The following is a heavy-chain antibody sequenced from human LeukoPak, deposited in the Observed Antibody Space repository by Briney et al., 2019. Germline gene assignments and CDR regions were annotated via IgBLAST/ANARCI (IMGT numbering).Heavy chain of an antibody. J-gene: IGHJ4*02. CDR3: ARVGRESSTGWLDY. CDR1: GYTFIDYY. V-gene: IGHV1-2*06. CDR2: INVKSGAT. Sequence: ASVKVSCKASGYTFIDYYFNWVRQAPGQGPEWMGRINVKSGATDYAQKFQGRVTVTRDTSISAAYMELSSLRSDDTAVYYCARVGRESSTGWLDYWGQGTLVTVSS. D-gene: IGHD6-19*01.